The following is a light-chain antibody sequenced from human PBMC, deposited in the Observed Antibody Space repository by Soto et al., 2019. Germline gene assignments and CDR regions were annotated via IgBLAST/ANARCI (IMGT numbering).Light chain of an antibody. Sequence: EIVLTQSPGTLSLSPGERATLSCRASQSVSSSFLGWYQQPPGQAPRLLIYGASNRATGTPGSFSGSGSGTDFTLTISRLEPEDFAVYYCQQYVTSPWAFGQGTKVEIE. CDR3: QQYVTSPWA. CDR1: QSVSSSF. J-gene: IGKJ1*01. V-gene: IGKV3-20*01. CDR2: GAS.